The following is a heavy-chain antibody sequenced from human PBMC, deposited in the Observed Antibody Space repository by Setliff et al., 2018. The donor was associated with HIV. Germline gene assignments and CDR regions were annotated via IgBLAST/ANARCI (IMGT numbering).Heavy chain of an antibody. V-gene: IGHV3-49*03. Sequence: GGSLRLSCKASGFTFSDHTMSWFRQAPGKGLECIGFIRSKAYGGTTEYAASVKGRFTISRDDSKSIAYLQMDSLKTEDTAVYFCTGEKDSSGWYLNWFDPWGQGTLVTVSS. CDR3: TGEKDSSGWYLNWFDP. D-gene: IGHD6-19*01. CDR1: GFTFSDHT. CDR2: IRSKAYGGTT. J-gene: IGHJ5*02.